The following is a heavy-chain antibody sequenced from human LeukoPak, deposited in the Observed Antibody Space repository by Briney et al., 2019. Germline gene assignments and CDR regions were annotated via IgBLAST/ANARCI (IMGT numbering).Heavy chain of an antibody. D-gene: IGHD6-19*01. CDR1: GFTFSSYG. CDR2: IWYDGSNK. J-gene: IGHJ4*02. Sequence: GGSLRLSCAAPGFTFSSYGMHWVRQAPGKGLEWVAVIWYDGSNKYYADSVKGRFTISRDNSKNTLYLQMNSLRAEDTAVYYCARDPGSGWHYYFDYWGQGTLVTVSS. V-gene: IGHV3-33*08. CDR3: ARDPGSGWHYYFDY.